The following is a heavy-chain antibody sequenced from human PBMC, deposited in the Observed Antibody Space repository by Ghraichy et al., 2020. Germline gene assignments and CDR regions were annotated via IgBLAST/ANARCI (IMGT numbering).Heavy chain of an antibody. D-gene: IGHD5-18*01. CDR3: ARGISLRSYRPFDY. Sequence: GSLRLSCAVYGGSFSGYYWSWIRQPPGKGLEWIGEINHSGSTNYNPSLKSRVTISVDTSKNQFSLKLSSVTAADTAVYYCARGISLRSYRPFDYWGQGTLVTVSS. CDR2: INHSGST. V-gene: IGHV4-34*01. J-gene: IGHJ4*02. CDR1: GGSFSGYY.